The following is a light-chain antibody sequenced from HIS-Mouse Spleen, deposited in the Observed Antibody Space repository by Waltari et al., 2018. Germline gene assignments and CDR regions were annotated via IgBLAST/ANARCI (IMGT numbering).Light chain of an antibody. V-gene: IGLV5-45*03. Sequence: QAVLTQPSSLSASPGASASLTCTLRSGINVGTYRIYWYQQKPGSPPQYLLRYKSDSDKQQGSGFPSRFSGYKDASANAGILLISGLQSEDEADYYCMIWHSSAWVFGGGTKLTVL. CDR3: MIWHSSAWV. CDR1: SGINVGTYR. CDR2: YKSDSDK. J-gene: IGLJ3*02.